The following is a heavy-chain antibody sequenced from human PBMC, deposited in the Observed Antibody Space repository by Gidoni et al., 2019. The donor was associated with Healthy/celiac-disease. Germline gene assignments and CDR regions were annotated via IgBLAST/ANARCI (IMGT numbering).Heavy chain of an antibody. CDR1: GDTFTSYY. J-gene: IGHJ5*02. CDR2: INPSGGST. Sequence: QVQLVQSGAEVKKPGASVKVSCKASGDTFTSYYMHWVRQAPGQGLEWMGIINPSGGSTSYAQKFQGRVTMTRDTSTSTVYMELSSLRSEDTAVYYCARMYYYDSSGYFFDPWGQGTLVTVSS. V-gene: IGHV1-46*03. CDR3: ARMYYYDSSGYFFDP. D-gene: IGHD3-22*01.